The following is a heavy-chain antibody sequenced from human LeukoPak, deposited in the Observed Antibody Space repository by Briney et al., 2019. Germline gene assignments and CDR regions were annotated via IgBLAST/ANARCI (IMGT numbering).Heavy chain of an antibody. D-gene: IGHD3-9*01. V-gene: IGHV1-24*01. CDR3: AAGGFYDLLPY. CDR1: GYNLTELS. CDR2: FDPGDGAI. J-gene: IGHJ4*02. Sequence: GASVTVSCKVSGYNLTELSMHWVRQAPGKGLEWMGGFDPGDGAIVYAQRLQGRVTMTEDTSTDTAYMELSSLKSEDTAVYYCAAGGFYDLLPYWGQGTLVTASS.